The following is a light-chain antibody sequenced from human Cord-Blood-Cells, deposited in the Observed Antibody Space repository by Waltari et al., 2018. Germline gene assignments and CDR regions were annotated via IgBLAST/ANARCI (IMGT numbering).Light chain of an antibody. CDR1: QSVLSSSNNKNY. CDR3: QQYYSTPLT. CDR2: WAS. Sequence: DIVMTQSLDSLAVSLGERATINCKSSQSVLSSSNNKNYLAWYQQKPGQPPKLLIYWASTRESGVPDRFSGSGSGTDFTLTINRLQAEDVAVYYCQQYYSTPLTFGGGTKVEIK. J-gene: IGKJ4*01. V-gene: IGKV4-1*01.